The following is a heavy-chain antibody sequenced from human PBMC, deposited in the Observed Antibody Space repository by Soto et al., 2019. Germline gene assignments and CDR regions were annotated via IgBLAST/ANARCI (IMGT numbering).Heavy chain of an antibody. CDR1: GYSFTSYW. V-gene: IGHV5-10-1*01. J-gene: IGHJ6*02. CDR2: IDPSDSYT. D-gene: IGHD3-16*02. CDR3: ARARSYDYVWGSYRLSYYGMDV. Sequence: RGESLKISCKGSGYSFTSYWISWVRQMPGKGLEWMGRIDPSDSYTNYSPSLQGHVTISADKSISTAYLQWSSLKASDTAMYYCARARSYDYVWGSYRLSYYGMDVWGQGTTVTVSS.